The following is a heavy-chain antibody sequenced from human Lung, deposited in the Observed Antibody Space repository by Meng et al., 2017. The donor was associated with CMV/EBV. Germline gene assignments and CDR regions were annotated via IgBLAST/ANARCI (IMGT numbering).Heavy chain of an antibody. D-gene: IGHD2-21*02. V-gene: IGHV4-4*03. Sequence: VRLQESVPGLCKPPVTLSLTCAVSCGSISSSNWWSWVRQPPGKGLEWIGEIYHSGSTNYNPSLKSRVTISVDKSKNQFSLKLSSVTAADTAVYYCARVVTALWGYYFDYWGQGTLVTVSS. CDR1: CGSISSSNW. J-gene: IGHJ4*02. CDR2: IYHSGST. CDR3: ARVVTALWGYYFDY.